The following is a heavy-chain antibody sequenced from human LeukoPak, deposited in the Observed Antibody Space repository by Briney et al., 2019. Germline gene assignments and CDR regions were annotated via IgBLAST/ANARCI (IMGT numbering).Heavy chain of an antibody. J-gene: IGHJ4*02. CDR1: GFTFSSYW. V-gene: IGHV3-74*01. D-gene: IGHD1-7*01. CDR3: ARDYSRNYLFDY. Sequence: PGGSLRLSCAASGFTFSSYWMHWVRQAPGKGLVWVARINSDGSSSTYADSVKGRVTISRDNAKNTLYLRMSSLRAEDTAVYSCARDYSRNYLFDYWGQGTLVTVSS. CDR2: INSDGSSS.